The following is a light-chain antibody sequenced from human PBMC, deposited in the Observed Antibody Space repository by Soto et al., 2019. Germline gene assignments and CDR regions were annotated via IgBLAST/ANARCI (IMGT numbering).Light chain of an antibody. CDR3: QRYGSAGT. J-gene: IGKJ1*01. Sequence: EIVLTQSPGTLSLSPGERATLSCRASQSVSNNYLAWYQQKPGQAPRLLIYGASNRATGIPDRFSGSGSGTDFTLTSSRVEPEDFSVYYCQRYGSAGTFGQGNKVAIQ. CDR1: QSVSNNY. CDR2: GAS. V-gene: IGKV3-20*01.